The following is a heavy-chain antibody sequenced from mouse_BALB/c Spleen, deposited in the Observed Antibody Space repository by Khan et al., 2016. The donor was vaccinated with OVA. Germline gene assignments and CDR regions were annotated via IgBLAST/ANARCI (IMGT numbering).Heavy chain of an antibody. D-gene: IGHD4-1*01. CDR1: GFTFSSYS. J-gene: IGHJ3*01. V-gene: IGHV5-6*01. CDR2: ISSGGDYT. Sequence: EVELVESGGDLVKPGGSLKLSCAASGFTFSSYSMSWVSQTPDKRLEWVASISSGGDYTYYPDSVKGRFTISRDNAKNTLYLQISDLKSEDTAMYYCADHLTGSFAYWGQGTLVTVSA. CDR3: ADHLTGSFAY.